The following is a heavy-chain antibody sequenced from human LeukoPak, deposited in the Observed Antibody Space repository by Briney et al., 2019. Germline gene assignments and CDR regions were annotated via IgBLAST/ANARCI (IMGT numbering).Heavy chain of an antibody. CDR2: INTNTGNP. D-gene: IGHD1-26*01. Sequence: ASVKVSCKASGYTFTSYAMNWVRQAPGQGLEWMGWINTNTGNPTYAQGFTGRFVFSLDTSVSTAYLQISSLKAEDTAVYYCAREGYGVGATLLLDYWGQGTLVTVSS. CDR3: AREGYGVGATLLLDY. CDR1: GYTFTSYA. V-gene: IGHV7-4-1*02. J-gene: IGHJ4*02.